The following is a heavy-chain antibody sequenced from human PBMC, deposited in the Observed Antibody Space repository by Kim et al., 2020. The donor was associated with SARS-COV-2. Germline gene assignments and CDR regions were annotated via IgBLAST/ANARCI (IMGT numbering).Heavy chain of an antibody. Sequence: AQKLQDRVTMTTDTSTSTAYMELRSLRSDDTAVYYCARDRRIAVAGLFDSWGQGTLVTVSS. V-gene: IGHV1-18*01. J-gene: IGHJ4*02. CDR3: ARDRRIAVAGLFDS. D-gene: IGHD6-19*01.